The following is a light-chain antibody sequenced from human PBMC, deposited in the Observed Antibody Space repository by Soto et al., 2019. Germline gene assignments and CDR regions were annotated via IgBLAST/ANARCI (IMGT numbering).Light chain of an antibody. Sequence: QSALTQPASVSGSPGQSITIPCTGTSNDIGVYNYVSWYQQHPGKAPKLLIFDVSYRPSGISDRFSGSKSGNTASLTISGLQLEDEADYYCSSYGASTTLFGGETKVTVL. CDR2: DVS. CDR3: SSYGASTTL. J-gene: IGLJ2*01. CDR1: SNDIGVYNY. V-gene: IGLV2-14*03.